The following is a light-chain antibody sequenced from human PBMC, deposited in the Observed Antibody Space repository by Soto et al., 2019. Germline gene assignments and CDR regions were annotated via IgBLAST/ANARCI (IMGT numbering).Light chain of an antibody. V-gene: IGKV1-5*01. J-gene: IGKJ1*01. CDR2: DAS. Sequence: DIQLTQSPSTLSASVGDRVTITCRARQSISRWLAWYQQKPGKAPKLLIYDASILESGVPSRFSGSGSGTEFTLTITSLQPDDFATYYCQHYESYPWTFGQGTKVDIK. CDR3: QHYESYPWT. CDR1: QSISRW.